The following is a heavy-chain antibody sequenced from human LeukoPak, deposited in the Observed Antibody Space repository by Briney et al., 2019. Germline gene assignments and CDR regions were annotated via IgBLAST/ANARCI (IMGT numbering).Heavy chain of an antibody. D-gene: IGHD3-10*02. CDR3: AELGITMIGGV. CDR1: GFRFDDYG. J-gene: IGHJ6*04. Sequence: GGSLRLSCAASGFRFDDYGMSWVRQAPGKGLEWVAFIRYDGVNKYYADSVKGRFTISRDNAKNSLYLQMNSLRAEDTAVYYCAELGITMIGGVWGKGTTVTISS. V-gene: IGHV3-30*02. CDR2: IRYDGVNK.